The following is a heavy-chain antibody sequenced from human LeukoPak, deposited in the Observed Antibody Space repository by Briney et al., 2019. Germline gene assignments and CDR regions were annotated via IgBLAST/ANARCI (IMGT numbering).Heavy chain of an antibody. Sequence: GGSLRLSCAVSGFTFNNAWMTWVRQAPGKGLEWVSSVSSGNTYIYYLDSVKGRFTISRDNAKNALYLQMNSLRADDTAVYFCARDSSRPWFGQRGDAFDIWGQGTMVTVSS. D-gene: IGHD3-10*01. V-gene: IGHV3-21*01. CDR2: VSSGNTYI. CDR3: ARDSSRPWFGQRGDAFDI. J-gene: IGHJ3*02. CDR1: GFTFNNAW.